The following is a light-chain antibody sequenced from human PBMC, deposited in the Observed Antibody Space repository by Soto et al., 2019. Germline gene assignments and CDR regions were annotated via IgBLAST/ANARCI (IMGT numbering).Light chain of an antibody. CDR2: DVS. V-gene: IGLV2-11*01. CDR1: SSDVGGYNY. J-gene: IGLJ2*01. Sequence: QSVLTQPRPVSGSPGQSVTISCTGTSSDVGGYNYVSWYQQHSGKAPKLMIYDVSKRPSGVPDRFSGSKSGNTASLTISGLQAEDEADYYCCSYAGSYTWVFGGGTKLTVL. CDR3: CSYAGSYTWV.